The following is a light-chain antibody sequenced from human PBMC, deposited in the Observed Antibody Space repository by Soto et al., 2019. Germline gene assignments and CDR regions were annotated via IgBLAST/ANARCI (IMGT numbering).Light chain of an antibody. CDR1: QSVSTY. CDR2: DAS. J-gene: IGKJ2*01. Sequence: EIVLTQSPATLSLSPGERATLSCRASQSVSTYLAWYQHKPGQAPRLLIYDASSRATGIPARFSGSGSGTDFTLTISSLEPEDFAVYYCQQRTDWRYTFGQGTKLEIK. V-gene: IGKV3-11*01. CDR3: QQRTDWRYT.